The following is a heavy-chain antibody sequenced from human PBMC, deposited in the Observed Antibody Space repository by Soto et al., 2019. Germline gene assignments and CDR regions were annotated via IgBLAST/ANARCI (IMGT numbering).Heavy chain of an antibody. V-gene: IGHV3-21*01. CDR3: AGGGIMYGDYRSMDV. D-gene: IGHD4-17*01. Sequence: EVQLVESGGGLVKPGGSLRLSCAASGFTFSSYNMNWVRQAPGKGLEWVSSLISSSSYIYYADLVKGRFTISRDNYKNSLYLQMNSLRAEDTAVYYCAGGGIMYGDYRSMDVWGKGTTVTVSS. CDR1: GFTFSSYN. CDR2: LISSSSYI. J-gene: IGHJ6*03.